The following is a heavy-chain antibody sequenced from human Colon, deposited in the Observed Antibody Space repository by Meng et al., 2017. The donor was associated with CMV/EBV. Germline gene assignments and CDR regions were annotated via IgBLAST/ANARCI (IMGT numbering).Heavy chain of an antibody. J-gene: IGHJ4*02. CDR2: ISNSGNTI. Sequence: GESLKISCAASGFAVTDYYMAWIRQAQGKGLEWISYISNSGNTIYYADSVKGRFTISRDGAKNSLILQLSNLRDDDTATYHCARGDRWFYFDQWGQGTLVTVSS. V-gene: IGHV3-11*01. CDR1: GFAVTDYY. CDR3: ARGDRWFYFDQ. D-gene: IGHD3-10*01.